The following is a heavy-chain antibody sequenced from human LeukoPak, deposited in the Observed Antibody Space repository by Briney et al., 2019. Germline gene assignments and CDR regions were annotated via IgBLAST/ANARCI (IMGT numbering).Heavy chain of an antibody. CDR3: ARFSIAAASDAFDI. CDR1: GGSISSSSYY. V-gene: IGHV4-39*07. J-gene: IGHJ3*02. CDR2: INHSGST. Sequence: PSETLSLTCTVSGGSISSSSYYWGWIRQPPGKGLEWIGEINHSGSTNYNPSLKSRVTISVDTSKNQFSLKLSSVTAADTAVYYCARFSIAAASDAFDIWGQGTMVTVSS. D-gene: IGHD6-13*01.